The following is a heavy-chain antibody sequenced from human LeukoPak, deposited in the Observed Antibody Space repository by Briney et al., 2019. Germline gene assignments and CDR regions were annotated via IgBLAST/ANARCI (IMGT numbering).Heavy chain of an antibody. V-gene: IGHV1-2*02. CDR3: ARETTDY. CDR2: INPNSGGT. Sequence: ASVKVSCKSSGYTFTSYGISWVRQAPGQGLEWMGWINPNSGGTNYAQKFQGRVTMTRDTSISTAYMELSRLRSDDTAVYYCARETTDYWGQGTLVTVSS. CDR1: GYTFTSYG. J-gene: IGHJ4*02.